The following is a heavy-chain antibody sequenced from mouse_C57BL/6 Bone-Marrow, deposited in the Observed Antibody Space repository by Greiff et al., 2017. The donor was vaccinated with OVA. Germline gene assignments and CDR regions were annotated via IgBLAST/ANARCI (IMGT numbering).Heavy chain of an antibody. CDR1: GYTFTSYW. CDR3: AREWITFHV. D-gene: IGHD1-1*01. J-gene: IGHJ1*03. Sequence: QVQLQQPGAELVMPGASVKLSCKASGYTFTSYWMHWVKQRPGQGLEWIGEIDPSDSYTNYNQKFKGKSTLTVDKSSSTAYMQLSSLTSEDSAVYYCAREWITFHVWGTGTTVTVSS. V-gene: IGHV1-69*01. CDR2: IDPSDSYT.